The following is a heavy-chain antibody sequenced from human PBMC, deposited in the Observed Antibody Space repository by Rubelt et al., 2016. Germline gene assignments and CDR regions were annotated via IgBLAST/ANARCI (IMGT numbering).Heavy chain of an antibody. D-gene: IGHD6-13*01. J-gene: IGHJ4*02. Sequence: DSVKGRFTISRDNSKNTLYLQMNSLRAEDTAVYYCAREGIAAAGPDFDYWGQGTLVTVSS. V-gene: IGHV3-30*01. CDR3: AREGIAAAGPDFDY.